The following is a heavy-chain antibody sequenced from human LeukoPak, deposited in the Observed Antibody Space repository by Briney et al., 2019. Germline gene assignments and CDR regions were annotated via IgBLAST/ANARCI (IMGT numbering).Heavy chain of an antibody. Sequence: GGSLRLSCAASGFTFSNYPMLWVRQAPGKGLEYVSAISSNGGSTYYANSVKGRFTISRDNSKNTLYLQMNSLRAEDTAVYYCAKVLGGSSSGGYFDYWGQGTLVTVSS. J-gene: IGHJ4*02. CDR2: ISSNGGST. D-gene: IGHD3-16*01. CDR1: GFTFSNYP. CDR3: AKVLGGSSSGGYFDY. V-gene: IGHV3-64*01.